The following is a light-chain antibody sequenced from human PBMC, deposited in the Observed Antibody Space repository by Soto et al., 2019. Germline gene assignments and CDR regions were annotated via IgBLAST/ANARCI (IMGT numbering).Light chain of an antibody. CDR1: SSDVAYYNF. CDR3: SSYTTSSTLV. J-gene: IGLJ2*01. V-gene: IGLV2-14*01. CDR2: EVS. Sequence: QSVLTQPASVSGSPGQSITISCTGTSSDVAYYNFVSWYQQHPRKAPQLLIYEVSSRPSGVSDRFSGSKSGNTASLTISGRQAEDEADYYCSSYTTSSTLVFGGGTKLTVL.